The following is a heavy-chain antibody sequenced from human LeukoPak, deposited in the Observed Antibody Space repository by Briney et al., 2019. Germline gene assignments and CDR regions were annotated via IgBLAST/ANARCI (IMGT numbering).Heavy chain of an antibody. CDR2: IKQDGSEK. Sequence: GGSLRLSCAASGFTFSSYWMSWVRQAPGKGLEWVANIKQDGSEKYYVDSVKGRFTISRDNAKNSLYLQMNSLRAEDTAVYYCARSFGDYEPEYFQHWGQGTLVTFSS. CDR1: GFTFSSYW. CDR3: ARSFGDYEPEYFQH. V-gene: IGHV3-7*01. J-gene: IGHJ1*01. D-gene: IGHD4-17*01.